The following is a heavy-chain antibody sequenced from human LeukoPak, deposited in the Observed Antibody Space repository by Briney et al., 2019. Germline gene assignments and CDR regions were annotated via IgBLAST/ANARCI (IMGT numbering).Heavy chain of an antibody. CDR3: AKEGAYPIITYDS. V-gene: IGHV3-7*01. CDR2: IKRDGNEK. D-gene: IGHD3-10*01. Sequence: QTGGSLRLSCAASGFTFSSYWMNWVRQAPGKGLEWVANIKRDGNEKNYVDSVKGRFSISRGNAKNSLYLQMDSLRAEDTAVYYCAKEGAYPIITYDSWGQGALVTVSS. J-gene: IGHJ5*01. CDR1: GFTFSSYW.